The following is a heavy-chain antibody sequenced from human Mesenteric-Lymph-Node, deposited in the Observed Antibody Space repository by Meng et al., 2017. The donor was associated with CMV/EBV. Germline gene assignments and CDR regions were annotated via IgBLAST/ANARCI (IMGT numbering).Heavy chain of an antibody. Sequence: ASVKVSCKASGYTFVNFGISWVRQAPGQGLEWMGWISAYNGNTNFAQKFQGRVNMTTDTLTNTAYMELRSLRSGDTAVYYCARNSASGNGDYYKYYGLYVWGQGTTVTVSS. CDR2: ISAYNGNT. D-gene: IGHD2-8*01. CDR3: ARNSASGNGDYYKYYGLYV. J-gene: IGHJ6*02. V-gene: IGHV1-18*01. CDR1: GYTFVNFG.